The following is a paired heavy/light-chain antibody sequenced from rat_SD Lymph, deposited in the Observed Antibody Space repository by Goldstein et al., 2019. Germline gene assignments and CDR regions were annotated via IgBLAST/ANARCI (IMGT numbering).Light chain of an antibody. J-gene: IGKJ5*01. Sequence: DIQMTQSPSSMSASLGDTVTINCLASQDIGNYLSWYQQKPGKSPKLMIYGATNLEDGVPSRFSGSRSGSDYSLTINSLGYDDEGIYHCHQYYEYPLTFGSGTKLEIK. CDR2: GAT. CDR3: HQYYEYPLT. CDR1: QDIGNY. V-gene: IGKV14S8*01.
Heavy chain of an antibody. CDR1: GYTFTDYV. V-gene: IGHV1-13*01. D-gene: IGHD1-2*01. CDR3: ARGYSSYLPLNWFTY. Sequence: EVQLQQSGPEVGRPGSSVKISCKASGYTFTDYVMNWVKQSPGQGLEWIGWIDPEYGSTDYAEKFKKKATLTADTSSSTAYIQLSSLTSEDTATYFCARGYSSYLPLNWFTYWGQGTLVTVSS. CDR2: IDPEYGST. J-gene: IGHJ3*01.